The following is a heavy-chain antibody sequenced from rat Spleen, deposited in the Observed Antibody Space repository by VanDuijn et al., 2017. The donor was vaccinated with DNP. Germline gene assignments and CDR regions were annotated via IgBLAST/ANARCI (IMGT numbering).Heavy chain of an antibody. CDR3: TRGEDYGSYHFDT. CDR1: GFNFKDYW. Sequence: EVQLVESGGGLVQPGRSLKVSCAASGFNFKDYWMGWVRQAPGRGLEWIGEINKDSSIINYAPSLKDKFTISRDNAQNTLTLHMSKLGSEDTAIYYCTRGEDYGSYHFDTWGQGVMVTVSS. V-gene: IGHV4-2*01. CDR2: INKDSSII. J-gene: IGHJ2*01. D-gene: IGHD1-3*01.